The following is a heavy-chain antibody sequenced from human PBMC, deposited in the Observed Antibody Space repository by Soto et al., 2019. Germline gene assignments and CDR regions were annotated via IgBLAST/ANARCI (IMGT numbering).Heavy chain of an antibody. CDR1: GYTFTSYY. CDR3: AREGYCTNGVCQNWFDP. D-gene: IGHD2-8*01. V-gene: IGHV1-46*03. J-gene: IGHJ5*02. Sequence: ASVKVSCKASGYTFTSYYMHWVRQAPGQGLEWVGIINPSGGSTSYAQKFQGRVTMTRDTSTSTVYMELSSLRSEDTAVYYCAREGYCTNGVCQNWFDPWGQGTLVTVSS. CDR2: INPSGGST.